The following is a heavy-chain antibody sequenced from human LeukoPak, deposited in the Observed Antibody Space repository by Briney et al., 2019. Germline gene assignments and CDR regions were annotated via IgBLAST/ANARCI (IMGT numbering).Heavy chain of an antibody. V-gene: IGHV3-23*01. D-gene: IGHD6-13*01. CDR1: GITFTSYA. J-gene: IGHJ4*02. CDR3: AKGGYSTSWRNYFDY. CDR2: VRGSGGAT. Sequence: GGSLRLSCAASGITFTSYAMCWVRQAPGKGLEWVSCVRGSGGATFYPESVKGRFTVSRDTPRNTVYLEMNTLRAEDTAVYYCAKGGYSTSWRNYFDYWAREPWSPSPQ.